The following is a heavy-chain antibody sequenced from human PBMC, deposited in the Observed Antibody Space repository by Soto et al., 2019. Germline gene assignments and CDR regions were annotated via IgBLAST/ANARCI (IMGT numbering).Heavy chain of an antibody. CDR1: GFPFSTSQVG. CDR2: IYWDDDK. CDR3: AHRSGAYISGWANGYFDF. V-gene: IGHV2-5*02. J-gene: IGHJ4*02. Sequence: QITLNESGPTLVRPTQTLTLTCTFSGFPFSTSQVGVGSIRQPPGKAQEWHALIYWDDDKRYSPSLRNRVPIILDASKNQVVVIMTNMHPVKTATYYCAHRSGAYISGWANGYFDFWARGGMDIVS. D-gene: IGHD6-19*01.